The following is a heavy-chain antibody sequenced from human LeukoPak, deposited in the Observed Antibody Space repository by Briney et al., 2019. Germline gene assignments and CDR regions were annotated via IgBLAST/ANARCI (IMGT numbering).Heavy chain of an antibody. CDR3: AKHPTLYSSGWYYFDY. Sequence: GGSLRLPCAASGFTFSSYAMSWVRQAPGKGLEWVSAISGSGGSTYYADSVKGRFTISRDNSKNTLYLQMNSLRAEDTAVYYCAKHPTLYSSGWYYFDYWGQGTLVTVSS. CDR1: GFTFSSYA. J-gene: IGHJ4*02. CDR2: ISGSGGST. D-gene: IGHD6-19*01. V-gene: IGHV3-23*01.